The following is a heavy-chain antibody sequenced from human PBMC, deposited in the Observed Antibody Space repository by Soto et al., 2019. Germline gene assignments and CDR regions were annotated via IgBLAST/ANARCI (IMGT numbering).Heavy chain of an antibody. Sequence: TLSLTCTVSGGSISSGDYYWSWIRQPPGKGLEWIGYIYYSGSTYYNPSLKSRVTISVDTSKNQFSLKLSSVTAADTAVYYCARDVACSGGSCSYNWFDPWGQGTLVTVSS. CDR1: GGSISSGDYY. CDR3: ARDVACSGGSCSYNWFDP. D-gene: IGHD2-15*01. CDR2: IYYSGST. V-gene: IGHV4-30-4*01. J-gene: IGHJ5*02.